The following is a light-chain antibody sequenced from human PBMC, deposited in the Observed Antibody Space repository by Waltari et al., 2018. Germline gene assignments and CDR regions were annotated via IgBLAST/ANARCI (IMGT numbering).Light chain of an antibody. CDR3: QHLHGYPIT. CDR1: QGVTTY. V-gene: IGKV1-9*01. Sequence: IQLTQSPSSLSASVGDRVTITCRASQGVTTYFAWYQQKPGKAPNLLISAASPLQSGVPSRFSGSGSGTDFTLTISSLQPEDFATYYCQHLHGYPITFGGGTKVEIK. J-gene: IGKJ4*01. CDR2: AAS.